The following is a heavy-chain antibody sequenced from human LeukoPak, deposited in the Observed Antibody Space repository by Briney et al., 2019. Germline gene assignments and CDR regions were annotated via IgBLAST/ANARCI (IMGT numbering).Heavy chain of an antibody. CDR2: ISYDGSNK. CDR3: ARAKGYSYGSAWPPFDY. CDR1: GFTFSSYA. J-gene: IGHJ4*02. Sequence: AGGSLRLSCAAFGFTFSSYAMHWVRQAPGKGLEWVAVISYDGSNKYYADSVKGRFTISRDNAENSLYLQMNSLRAEDTAVYYCARAKGYSYGSAWPPFDYWGQGTLVTVSS. D-gene: IGHD5-18*01. V-gene: IGHV3-30*04.